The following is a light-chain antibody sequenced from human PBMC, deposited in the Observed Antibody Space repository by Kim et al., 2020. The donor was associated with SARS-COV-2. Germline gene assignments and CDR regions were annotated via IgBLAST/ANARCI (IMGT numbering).Light chain of an antibody. Sequence: QRVTISCTGSSSNIGAVYDVHWYQQLPGTAPNLLIYRDDYRPSGVPDRFSGSKSGTSASLAITGLQAEDEADYYCQSYDNSLNGYVFGTGTKVTVL. CDR3: QSYDNSLNGYV. V-gene: IGLV1-40*01. CDR1: SSNIGAVYD. CDR2: RDD. J-gene: IGLJ1*01.